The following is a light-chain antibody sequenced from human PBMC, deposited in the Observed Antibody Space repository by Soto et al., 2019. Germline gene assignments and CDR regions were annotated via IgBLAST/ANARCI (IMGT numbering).Light chain of an antibody. V-gene: IGLV2-14*01. CDR1: SSDVGGYNY. CDR3: NSYTSTGALV. Sequence: QSVLTQPPYESGSPGQSVAISCTGTSSDVGGYNYVSWYKQHPGKAPKLMIYEVRHRPSGVSDRFSGSKSGNTASLTISELHSEDDIDYYFNSYTSTGALVFGGGTKVTVL. CDR2: EVR. J-gene: IGLJ3*02.